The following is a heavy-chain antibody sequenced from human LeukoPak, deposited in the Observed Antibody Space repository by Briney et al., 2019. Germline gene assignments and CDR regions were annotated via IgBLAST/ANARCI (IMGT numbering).Heavy chain of an antibody. V-gene: IGHV4-59*11. J-gene: IGHJ4*02. CDR3: ARDPGGYDIDY. D-gene: IGHD5-12*01. CDR2: IYYSGST. Sequence: SETLSLTCTVSGGSISSHYWSWIRQPPGKGLEWIGYIYYSGSTNYNPSLKSRVTISVDTSKNQFSLKLSSVTAADTAVYYCARDPGGYDIDYWGQGTLVTVSS. CDR1: GGSISSHY.